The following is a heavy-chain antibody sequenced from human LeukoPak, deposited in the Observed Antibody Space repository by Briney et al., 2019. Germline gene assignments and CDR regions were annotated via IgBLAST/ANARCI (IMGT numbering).Heavy chain of an antibody. Sequence: GRSLRLSCAASGFTFSSDGMHWVRHAPGEGLEWVAVISYEGSNKYYADSVKGRFNISRDKSKNKLSLQMNNLRVEDPAVYYCAKDTKWELNAYYIDYWGQGTLVTVSS. V-gene: IGHV3-30*18. J-gene: IGHJ4*02. CDR3: AKDTKWELNAYYIDY. CDR1: GFTFSSDG. D-gene: IGHD1-26*01. CDR2: ISYEGSNK.